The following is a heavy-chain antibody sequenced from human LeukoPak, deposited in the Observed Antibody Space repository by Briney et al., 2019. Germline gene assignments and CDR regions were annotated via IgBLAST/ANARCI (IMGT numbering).Heavy chain of an antibody. Sequence: PSETLSLTCTVSGGSISSYYWSWIRQPPGKGLECIGYIYYGGSTNYNPSLKSRVTMSMDTSKSQFSLRLTSVTAEDTAVYYCARGLTAAGASPVAYWGQGALITVSS. CDR2: IYYGGST. J-gene: IGHJ4*02. D-gene: IGHD6-13*01. CDR3: ARGLTAAGASPVAY. V-gene: IGHV4-59*01. CDR1: GGSISSYY.